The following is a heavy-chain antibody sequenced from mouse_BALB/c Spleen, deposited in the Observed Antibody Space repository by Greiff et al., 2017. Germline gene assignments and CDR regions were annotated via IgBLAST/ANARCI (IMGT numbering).Heavy chain of an antibody. V-gene: IGHV6-6*02. CDR2: IRLKSNNYAT. Sequence: DEKLVESGGGLVQPGGSMKLSCVASGFTFSNYWMNWVRQSPEKGLEWVAEIRLKSNNYATHYAESVKGRFTISRDDSKSSVYLQMNNLRAEDTGIYYCTRRPRGWYFDVWGAGTTVTVSS. J-gene: IGHJ1*01. CDR1: GFTFSNYW. CDR3: TRRPRGWYFDV.